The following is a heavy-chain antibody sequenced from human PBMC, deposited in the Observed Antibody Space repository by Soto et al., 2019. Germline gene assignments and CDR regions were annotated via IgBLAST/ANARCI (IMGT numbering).Heavy chain of an antibody. Sequence: PSETLSLTCAVYGGSFSGYYWSWIRQPPGKGLEWIGEINHSGSTNYNPSLKSRVTISVDTSKNQFSLKLSSVTAADTAVYYCARGNRDHGMDVWGQATTVTVSS. CDR2: INHSGST. V-gene: IGHV4-34*01. CDR1: GGSFSGYY. J-gene: IGHJ6*02. CDR3: ARGNRDHGMDV.